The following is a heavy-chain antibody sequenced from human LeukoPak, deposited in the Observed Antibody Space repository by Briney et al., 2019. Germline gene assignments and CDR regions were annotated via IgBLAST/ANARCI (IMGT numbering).Heavy chain of an antibody. J-gene: IGHJ4*02. CDR1: GCIFEDYT. V-gene: IGHV3-43*01. Sequence: TGGSLRLSCAASGCIFEDYTMHWVRQVPGKTLEWVSLVNWHGTTYYADSLKGRFTISRDNSKNSLYLQMDSLRIEDTAFYYCAKDLTYESSGSVIDNWGLGTLVTVSS. CDR3: AKDLTYESSGSVIDN. CDR2: VNWHGTT. D-gene: IGHD3-22*01.